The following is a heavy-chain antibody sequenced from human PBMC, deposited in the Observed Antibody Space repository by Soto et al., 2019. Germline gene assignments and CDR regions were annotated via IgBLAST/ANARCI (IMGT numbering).Heavy chain of an antibody. J-gene: IGHJ4*02. D-gene: IGHD1-1*01. V-gene: IGHV3-7*01. CDR1: GFTFSGYS. CDR3: ARQRGCDY. CDR2: IKQDVSEK. Sequence: EVQLVESGGGLVQPGGSLSLSCAASGFTFSGYSMSCVRQAPGKGMEWVANIKQDVSEKYYVASVKGRFTISRDKAKNSVYLQMNSLRADDTAVYYCARQRGCDYWGQGTLVTVSS.